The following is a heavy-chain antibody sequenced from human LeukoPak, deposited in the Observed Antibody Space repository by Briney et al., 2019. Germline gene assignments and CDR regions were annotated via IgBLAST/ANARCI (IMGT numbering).Heavy chain of an antibody. Sequence: PGGSLRLSCAASGFTFSSFAMSWVRQAPGKGPAWVSTISASDDTRSYADSVKGRFTISRDNSKNTLYLQMNSLRAEDTAVYYCAKVPRAELTYYFDYWGQGTLVTVSS. CDR1: GFTFSSFA. D-gene: IGHD1-7*01. J-gene: IGHJ4*02. CDR3: AKVPRAELTYYFDY. CDR2: ISASDDTR. V-gene: IGHV3-23*01.